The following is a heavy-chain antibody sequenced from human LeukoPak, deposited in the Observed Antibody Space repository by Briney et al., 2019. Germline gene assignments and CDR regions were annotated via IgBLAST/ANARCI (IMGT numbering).Heavy chain of an antibody. J-gene: IGHJ2*01. CDR1: GFPFDIYW. V-gene: IGHV3-7*01. CDR3: AKEKTVAGWYFDL. Sequence: GGSLRLSCVASGFPFDIYWMSWVRQGPGKGLEWVANIKSDGSEEYYADSVKGRLTVPRDNAKNSLFLQMNSLRVEDTAVYYCAKEKTVAGWYFDLWGRGTLVTVSS. D-gene: IGHD6-19*01. CDR2: IKSDGSEE.